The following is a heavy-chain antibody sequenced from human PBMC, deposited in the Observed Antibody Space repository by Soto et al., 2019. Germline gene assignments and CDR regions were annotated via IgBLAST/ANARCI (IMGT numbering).Heavy chain of an antibody. J-gene: IGHJ3*01. CDR2: ISDDGKTI. V-gene: IGHV3-48*03. CDR3: VKEYCTGGTCFDAFDL. CDR1: GFIFSDYE. Sequence: PGGSLTLSCAASGFIFSDYEVDWVRQAPGKGLEWIAYISDDGKTIYYAASVKGRFTISRDDAKNSLYLQMNNLRAEDTAVYFCVKEYCTGGTCFDAFDLWGQGTMVTVSS. D-gene: IGHD2-8*02.